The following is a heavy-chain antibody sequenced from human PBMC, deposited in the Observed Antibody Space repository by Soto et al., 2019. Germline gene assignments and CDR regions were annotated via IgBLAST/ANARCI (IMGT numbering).Heavy chain of an antibody. CDR3: ARAYDFWSGYPAHKQYYMDV. CDR2: IYSGGST. CDR1: GFTVSSNY. V-gene: IGHV3-53*04. J-gene: IGHJ6*03. D-gene: IGHD3-3*01. Sequence: GGSLRLSCAASGFTVSSNYMSWVRQAPGKGLEWVSVIYSGGSTYYADSVKGRFTISRHNSKNTLYLQMNSLRAEDTAVYYCARAYDFWSGYPAHKQYYMDVWGKGTTVTVSS.